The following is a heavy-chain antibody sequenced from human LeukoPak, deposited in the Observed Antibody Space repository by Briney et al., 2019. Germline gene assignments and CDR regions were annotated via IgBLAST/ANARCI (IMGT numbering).Heavy chain of an antibody. CDR1: GYTFTGYY. CDR3: ARANYDVLTGYYNWFDY. Sequence: ASVKVSCKASGYTFTGYYMHWVRQAPGQGLEWIGWINPNSGGTNYAQKFQGRVTMTRDTSISTAYMELSRLRSDDTAVYYCARANYDVLTGYYNWFDYWGQGTLVTVSS. D-gene: IGHD3-9*01. J-gene: IGHJ4*02. V-gene: IGHV1-2*02. CDR2: INPNSGGT.